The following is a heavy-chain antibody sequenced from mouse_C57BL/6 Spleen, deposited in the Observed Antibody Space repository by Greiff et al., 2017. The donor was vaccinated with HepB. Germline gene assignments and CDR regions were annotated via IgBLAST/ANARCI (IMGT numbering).Heavy chain of an antibody. CDR1: GFTFSDYG. Sequence: EVQLVESGGGLVKPGGSLKLSCAASGFTFSDYGMHWVRQAPEKGLEWVAYISSGSSTIYYADTVKGRFTISRDNAKNTLFLQMTSLRSEDTAMYYCARAYGRSFAWFAYWGQGTLVTVSA. J-gene: IGHJ3*01. CDR2: ISSGSSTI. D-gene: IGHD1-1*01. CDR3: ARAYGRSFAWFAY. V-gene: IGHV5-17*01.